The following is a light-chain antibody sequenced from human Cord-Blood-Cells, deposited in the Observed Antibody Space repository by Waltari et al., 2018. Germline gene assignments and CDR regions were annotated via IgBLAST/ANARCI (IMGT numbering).Light chain of an antibody. CDR1: QSVSSY. Sequence: EIVLTQSPATLSLSPGERATLSCRASQSVSSYLAWYQQKPGQAPRLLIYDASNRATGIPARFSGSGSRTDFTLTISSLEPEDFAVYYCRQRSNWPPWTFGQGTKVEIK. J-gene: IGKJ1*01. CDR2: DAS. CDR3: RQRSNWPPWT. V-gene: IGKV3-11*01.